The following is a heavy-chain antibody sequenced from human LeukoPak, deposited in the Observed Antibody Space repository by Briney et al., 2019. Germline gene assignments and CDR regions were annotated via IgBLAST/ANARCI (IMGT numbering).Heavy chain of an antibody. J-gene: IGHJ4*02. V-gene: IGHV3-53*01. CDR3: ARIDSGYSYGLVDH. CDR1: GFTVSSNY. Sequence: GGSLRLSCAASGFTVSSNYMSWVRQAPGKGLEWVSVIYSGGSTYYADSVKGRITISRDKSKNTLYLQMSSLRAEDTAVYYCARIDSGYSYGLVDHWGQGTLVTVSS. D-gene: IGHD5-18*01. CDR2: IYSGGST.